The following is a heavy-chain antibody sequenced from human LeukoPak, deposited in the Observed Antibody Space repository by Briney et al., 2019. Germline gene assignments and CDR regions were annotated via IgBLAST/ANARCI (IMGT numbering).Heavy chain of an antibody. J-gene: IGHJ6*03. V-gene: IGHV1-69*05. CDR3: ARSPPGRYYMDV. CDR1: GGTFSSYA. Sequence: SVKVSCKASGGTFSSYAISWVRQAPGQGLEWMGGIIPIFGTANYAQKFQGRVTITTDESTSTAYMELSSLRSEDTAVYYCARSPPGRYYMDVWGKGTTVTVSS. CDR2: IIPIFGTA. D-gene: IGHD1-26*01.